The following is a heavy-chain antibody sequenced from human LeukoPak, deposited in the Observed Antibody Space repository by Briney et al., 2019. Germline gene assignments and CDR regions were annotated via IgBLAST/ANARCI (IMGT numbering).Heavy chain of an antibody. CDR1: GVSFRGYY. Sequence: SETLSLTCAVYGVSFRGYYWSWIRQPPGKGLEWLGEINHSGSTNYNPSLKSRVTISVDTSKNQFSLKLSSVTAADTAVYYCARVTMIVVVNWFDPWGQGTLVTVSS. CDR3: ARVTMIVVVNWFDP. D-gene: IGHD3-22*01. J-gene: IGHJ5*02. CDR2: INHSGST. V-gene: IGHV4-34*01.